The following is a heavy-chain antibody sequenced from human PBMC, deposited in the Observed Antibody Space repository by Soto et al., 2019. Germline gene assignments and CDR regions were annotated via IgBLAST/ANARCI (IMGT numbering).Heavy chain of an antibody. V-gene: IGHV3-11*01. CDR2: ISTSGSTI. CDR1: GFTFSDYY. Sequence: QVQLVESGGGLVKPGGSLRLSCAASGFTFSDYYMSRIRQAPGKAREWVSYISTSGSTINYADSGKGRFTIARDNAKNSLYLQMNSLRAEDTAVYYCARVSPPPDYWGQGTLVTVSS. J-gene: IGHJ4*02. CDR3: ARVSPPPDY.